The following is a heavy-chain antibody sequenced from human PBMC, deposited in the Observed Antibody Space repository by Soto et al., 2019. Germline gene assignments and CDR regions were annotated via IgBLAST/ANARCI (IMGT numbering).Heavy chain of an antibody. J-gene: IGHJ4*02. V-gene: IGHV3-23*01. D-gene: IGHD5-18*01. CDR1: GFTFSSNA. Sequence: EVQLLESGGGLVQPGGSLRLSCAASGFTFSSNAMSWVRQAQGKGLEGVSAISGSGGSTDYVDSVKGRFTISRDNSKNTLYLQMNSLRAEDTAVYYCAKLQAYSYGPGAYFDYWGQGTLVTVSS. CDR3: AKLQAYSYGPGAYFDY. CDR2: ISGSGGST.